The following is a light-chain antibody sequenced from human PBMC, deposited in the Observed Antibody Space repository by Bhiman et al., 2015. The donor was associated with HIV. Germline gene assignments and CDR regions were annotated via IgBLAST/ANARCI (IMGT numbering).Light chain of an antibody. Sequence: QSVLTQPPSASGTPGQRVTISCSGSSSNIGSNTVNWYQQFPGTAPKLVIYRNNQRPSGVPDRFSGSNSGNTATLTISGTQAMDEADYYCQAWDSSTARVFGTGTRVTVL. CDR2: RNN. CDR3: QAWDSSTARV. CDR1: SSNIGSNT. J-gene: IGLJ1*01. V-gene: IGLV1-44*01.